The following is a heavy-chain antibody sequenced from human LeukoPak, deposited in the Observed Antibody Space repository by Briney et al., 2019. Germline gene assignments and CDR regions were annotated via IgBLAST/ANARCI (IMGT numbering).Heavy chain of an antibody. V-gene: IGHV3-23*01. D-gene: IGHD3-9*01. CDR2: VSNSGANT. J-gene: IGHJ4*02. CDR3: ARDRYDILTGYRNNFDY. CDR1: GFTFGSYG. Sequence: GGSLRLSCAASGFTFGSYGMTWVRQAPGKGLEWVSSVSNSGANTYYADSVKGRFTISRDNSKNTLFLQMNSLRAEDTAVYYCARDRYDILTGYRNNFDYWGRGTVVTVSS.